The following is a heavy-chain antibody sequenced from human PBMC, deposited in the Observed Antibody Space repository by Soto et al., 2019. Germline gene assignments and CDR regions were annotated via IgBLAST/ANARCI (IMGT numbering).Heavy chain of an antibody. Sequence: EVQLLESGGGLVQPGGSLRLSCAASGFTFSSYAMSWVRQAPGKGLEWVSAIGGSGGSTYYADSVKGRLTISRDNSKNTLYLQMNSLSAEDTAGDHCAPHVAMATILYDYGMDVWGQGTTVTVSS. CDR2: IGGSGGST. J-gene: IGHJ6*02. D-gene: IGHD5-12*01. V-gene: IGHV3-23*01. CDR3: APHVAMATILYDYGMDV. CDR1: GFTFSSYA.